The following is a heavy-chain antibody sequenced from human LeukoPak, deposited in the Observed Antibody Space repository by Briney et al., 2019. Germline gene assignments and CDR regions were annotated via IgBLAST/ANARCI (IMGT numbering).Heavy chain of an antibody. CDR3: ALSSGYHAFDI. Sequence: SVRVSCKASGGTFSSYTISWVRQAPGQGLEWMGRIIPILGIANYAQKFQGRVTITADKSTSTAYMELSSLRSEDTAVYYCALSSGYHAFDIWGQGTMVTVSS. CDR2: IIPILGIA. D-gene: IGHD3-22*01. J-gene: IGHJ3*02. CDR1: GGTFSSYT. V-gene: IGHV1-69*02.